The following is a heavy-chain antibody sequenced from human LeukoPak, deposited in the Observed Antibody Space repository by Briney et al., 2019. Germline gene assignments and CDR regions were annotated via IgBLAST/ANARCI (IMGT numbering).Heavy chain of an antibody. V-gene: IGHV3-23*01. CDR1: GFTFSSYV. J-gene: IGHJ4*02. CDR3: AKTNYYDSSGYPQLDY. CDR2: ISGSGGST. Sequence: GGSLRLSCAASGFTFSSYVMSWVRQAPGKGLEWVSAISGSGGSTYYADSVKGRFTISRDNSKNTLYLQMNSLRAEDTAVYYCAKTNYYDSSGYPQLDYWGQGTLVTVSS. D-gene: IGHD3-22*01.